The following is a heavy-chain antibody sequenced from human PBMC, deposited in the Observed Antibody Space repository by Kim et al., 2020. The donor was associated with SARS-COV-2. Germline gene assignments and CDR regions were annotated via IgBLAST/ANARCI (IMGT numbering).Heavy chain of an antibody. CDR3: ARSPPTIAGTEVFDY. V-gene: IGHV4-39*01. J-gene: IGHJ4*02. Sequence: SETLSLTCTVSGGSISSSSYYWGWIRQPPGKGLEWIGSIYYSGSTYYNPSLKSRVTISVDTSKNQFSLKLSSVTAADTAVYYCARSPPTIAGTEVFDYWGQGTLVTVSS. CDR1: GGSISSSSYY. D-gene: IGHD1-7*01. CDR2: IYYSGST.